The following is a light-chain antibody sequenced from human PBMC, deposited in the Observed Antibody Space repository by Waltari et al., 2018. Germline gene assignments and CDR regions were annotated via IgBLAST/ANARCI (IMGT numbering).Light chain of an antibody. CDR3: QQYSSSPIT. J-gene: IGKJ5*01. V-gene: IGKV4-1*01. CDR2: WAS. Sequence: DIVLTQSPDSLAVSLGERATIDCWSSQSLFFGASGKNYLAWYQQKPGQPPKVLNYWASTREAGVPERISGSGSGAHFTLTVDSLQAEDVAVYYCQQYSSSPITFGQGTRLEI. CDR1: QSLFFGASGKNY.